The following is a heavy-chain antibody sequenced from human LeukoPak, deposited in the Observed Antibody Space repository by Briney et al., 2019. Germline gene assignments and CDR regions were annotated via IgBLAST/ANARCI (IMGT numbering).Heavy chain of an antibody. V-gene: IGHV4-34*01. J-gene: IGHJ4*02. CDR1: GGSFSGYY. Sequence: PSETLSLTCAVYGGSFSGYYWSWIRQPPGKGLEWIGEINHSGSTNYNPSLKSRVTISVDTSKNQFSLKLSSVTAADTAVYYCARVLLHPEKNGVDYWGQGTLVTVSS. D-gene: IGHD1-1*01. CDR3: ARVLLHPEKNGVDY. CDR2: INHSGST.